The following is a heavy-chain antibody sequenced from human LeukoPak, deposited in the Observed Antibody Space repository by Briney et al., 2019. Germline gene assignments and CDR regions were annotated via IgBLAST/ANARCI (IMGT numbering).Heavy chain of an antibody. J-gene: IGHJ4*02. CDR2: INHSGST. CDR3: AGGSNGFEDIVVVPAAIGGSPFDY. V-gene: IGHV4-34*01. D-gene: IGHD2-2*02. Sequence: SETLSLTCAVYGGSFSGYYWSWIRQPPGKGLEWTGEINHSGSTNYNPSLKSRVTISVDTSKNQFSLKLSSVTAADTAVYYCAGGSNGFEDIVVVPAAIGGSPFDYWGQGTLVTVSS. CDR1: GGSFSGYY.